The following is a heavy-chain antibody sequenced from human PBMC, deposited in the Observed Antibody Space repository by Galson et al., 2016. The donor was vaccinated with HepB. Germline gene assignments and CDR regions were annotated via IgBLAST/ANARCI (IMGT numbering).Heavy chain of an antibody. CDR3: ARDRDLYGGNSAEEIYFYYGLDV. CDR2: ISYDGKKK. D-gene: IGHD4-23*01. J-gene: IGHJ6*02. V-gene: IGHV3-30*04. CDR1: GFTFNNYA. Sequence: SLRLSCAAPGFTFNNYALHWVRQAPGKGLEWVAVISYDGKKKDYGDSVKGRFTVSRDNSKNTLYLQLNSLRADDTAVFYCARDRDLYGGNSAEEIYFYYGLDVWGQGTTVTVSS.